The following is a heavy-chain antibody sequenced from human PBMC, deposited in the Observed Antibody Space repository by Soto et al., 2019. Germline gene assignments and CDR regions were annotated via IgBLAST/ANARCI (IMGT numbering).Heavy chain of an antibody. D-gene: IGHD5-12*01. CDR1: GGTFSSYA. CDR2: IIPIFGTA. V-gene: IGHV1-69*13. J-gene: IGHJ4*02. CDR3: ARDMGEMATITSGH. Sequence: ASVKVSCKASGGTFSSYAISWVRQAPGQGLEWMGVIIPIFGTANYAQKFQGRITITADESTSTAYMELSSLRSEDTAVYYCARDMGEMATITSGHWGQGTLVTVSS.